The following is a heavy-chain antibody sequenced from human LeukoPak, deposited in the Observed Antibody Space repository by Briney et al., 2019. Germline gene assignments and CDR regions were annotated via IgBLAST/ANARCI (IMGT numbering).Heavy chain of an antibody. CDR2: INHSGST. CDR3: ARGGVGYGGNFGIDY. J-gene: IGHJ4*02. D-gene: IGHD4-23*01. V-gene: IGHV4-38-2*02. CDR1: GYSISSGYY. Sequence: SETLSLTCTVSGYSISSGYYWGWIRQPPGKGLEWIGSINHSGSTNYNPSLKSRVTISVNTSKNQFSLKLSSVTAADTAVYYCARGGVGYGGNFGIDYWGQGTLVTVSS.